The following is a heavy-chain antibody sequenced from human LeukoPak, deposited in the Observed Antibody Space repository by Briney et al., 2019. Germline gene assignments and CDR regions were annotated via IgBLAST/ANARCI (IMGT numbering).Heavy chain of an antibody. J-gene: IGHJ5*02. CDR3: ARRRRGSSSWFRGSVPNWFDP. CDR2: IYYSGST. CDR1: GGSISGSSHY. D-gene: IGHD6-6*01. Sequence: SETLSLTCTVSGGSISGSSHYWAWIRQPPGKGLEWIGYIYYSGSTYYNPSLKSRVTISVDTSKNQFSLKLSSVTAADTAVYYCARRRRGSSSWFRGSVPNWFDPWGQGTLVTVSS. V-gene: IGHV4-39*07.